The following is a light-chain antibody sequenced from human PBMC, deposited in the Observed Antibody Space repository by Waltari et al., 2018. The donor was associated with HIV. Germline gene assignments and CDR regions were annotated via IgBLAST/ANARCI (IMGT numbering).Light chain of an antibody. CDR3: CSYAGTYV. V-gene: IGLV2-11*01. CDR1: SSDIGTYNY. CDR2: DVS. J-gene: IGLJ1*01. Sequence: QSALTQPRSVSGSPGQSVTISCTGTSSDIGTYNYVSWYQQHPAKAPKLMIYDVSQPPSGLPDRFSGSKSGNTASLTISGLQAEDEADYYCCSYAGTYVFGTGTKVTVL.